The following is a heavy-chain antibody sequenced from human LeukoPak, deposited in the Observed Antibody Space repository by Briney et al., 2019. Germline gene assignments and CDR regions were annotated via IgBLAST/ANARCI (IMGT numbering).Heavy chain of an antibody. CDR2: IYTSGST. CDR1: GGSISSGSYY. Sequence: PSQTLSLTCTVSGGSISSGSYYWSWIRQPAGKGLEWIGRIYTSGSTNYNPSLKSRVTISVDTSKNQFSLKLSSVTAADTAVYYCARATVGYYYDSSGYREYFQHWGQGTLVTVSS. D-gene: IGHD3-22*01. CDR3: ARATVGYYYDSSGYREYFQH. J-gene: IGHJ1*01. V-gene: IGHV4-61*02.